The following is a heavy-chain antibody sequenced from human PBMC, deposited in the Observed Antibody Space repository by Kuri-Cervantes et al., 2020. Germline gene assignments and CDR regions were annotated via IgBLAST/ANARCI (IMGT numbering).Heavy chain of an antibody. CDR1: GGSISSSSYY. CDR3: ARAYSYPPTWYYFDY. V-gene: IGHV4-39*07. CDR2: IYYSGST. D-gene: IGHD5-18*01. Sequence: SETLSLTCTVSGGSISSSSYYWGWIRQPPGKGLEWIGSIYYSGSTNYNPSLKSRVTISVDTSKNQFSLKLSSVTAADTAVYYCARAYSYPPTWYYFDYWGQGTLVTVSS. J-gene: IGHJ4*02.